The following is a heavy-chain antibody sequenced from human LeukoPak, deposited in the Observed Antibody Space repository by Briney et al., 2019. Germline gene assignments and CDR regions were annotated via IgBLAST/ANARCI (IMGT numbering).Heavy chain of an antibody. CDR2: ISAYNGNT. J-gene: IGHJ4*02. Sequence: ASVKVSCTASGYTFTSYGISWVRQAPGQGLEWMGWISAYNGNTNYAQKPQGRVTMTTDTSTSTAYMELRSLRSDDTAVYYCARAGFYWGSQGYFDYWGQGTLVTVSS. CDR3: ARAGFYWGSQGYFDY. V-gene: IGHV1-18*01. D-gene: IGHD2-21*01. CDR1: GYTFTSYG.